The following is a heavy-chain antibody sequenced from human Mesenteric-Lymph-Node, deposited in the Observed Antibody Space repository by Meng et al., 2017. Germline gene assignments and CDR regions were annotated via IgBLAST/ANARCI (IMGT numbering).Heavy chain of an antibody. CDR2: ISYDGENR. J-gene: IGHJ1*01. Sequence: GESLKISCAAPGFTFTSYAMHWVRQAPGRGLEWVSYISYDGENRNYADSVKGRFTISRDNSKNTLYLQMNSLRADDTADYYCARESVAGTGDHWGQGTLVTVSS. V-gene: IGHV3-30*01. CDR3: ARESVAGTGDH. CDR1: GFTFTSYA. D-gene: IGHD6-19*01.